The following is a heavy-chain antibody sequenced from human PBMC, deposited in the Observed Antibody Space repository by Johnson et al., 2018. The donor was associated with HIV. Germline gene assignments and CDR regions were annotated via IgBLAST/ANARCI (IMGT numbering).Heavy chain of an antibody. D-gene: IGHD6-13*01. CDR1: GFTFSSYA. CDR3: ARASSSWYQGRAFDI. J-gene: IGHJ3*02. V-gene: IGHV3-30-3*01. Sequence: VQLVESGGGLVQPGRSLRLSCAASGFTFSSYAMHWVRQAPGKGLEWVAVIWYDGSNKYYADSAQGRFTISRDNSKNPLYLQMNSPGAEDTAVYYCARASSSWYQGRAFDIWGQGTMVTVSS. CDR2: IWYDGSNK.